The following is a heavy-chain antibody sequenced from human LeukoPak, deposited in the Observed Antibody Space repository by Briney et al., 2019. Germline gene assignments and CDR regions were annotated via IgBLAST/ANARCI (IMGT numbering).Heavy chain of an antibody. CDR2: IYYSGST. V-gene: IGHV4-39*01. CDR1: GGSISSSSYY. CDR3: ARRDPPFN. Sequence: SETLSLTCTVSGGSISSSSYYWGWIRQPPGKGLEWIGSIYYSGSTYYNPSLKSRVTISVDTSKNQFSLKLSSVTAADTAVHYCARRDPPFNWGQGTLVTVSS. J-gene: IGHJ4*02.